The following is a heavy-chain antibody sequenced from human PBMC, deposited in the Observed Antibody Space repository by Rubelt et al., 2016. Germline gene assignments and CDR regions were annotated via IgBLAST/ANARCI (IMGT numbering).Heavy chain of an antibody. J-gene: IGHJ4*02. V-gene: IGHV1-69*01. CDR3: ARKSYGDTGYYFDY. Sequence: TFSSYAISWVRQAPGQGLEWMGGIIPIFATANYAQKFRGRVTITADESTSTAYMELSSLRSEDTAVYYCARKSYGDTGYYFDYWGQGTLVTVSS. CDR1: TFSSYA. D-gene: IGHD4-17*01. CDR2: IIPIFATA.